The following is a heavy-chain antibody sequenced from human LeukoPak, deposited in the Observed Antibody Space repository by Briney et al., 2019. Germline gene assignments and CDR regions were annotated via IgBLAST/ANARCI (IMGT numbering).Heavy chain of an antibody. V-gene: IGHV4-59*12. J-gene: IGHJ4*02. CDR1: GGSMSSNY. Sequence: SETLSLTCTVSGGSMSSNYWSWIRQPPGKGLEWIGYIYNSGTIYYSGSTNYNPSLLSRVTISVDTSKNQFSLKLRSVTAADTAVYYCAVDTAMDNFDYWGQGTLVTVSS. CDR3: AVDTAMDNFDY. CDR2: IYNSGTIYYSGST. D-gene: IGHD5-18*01.